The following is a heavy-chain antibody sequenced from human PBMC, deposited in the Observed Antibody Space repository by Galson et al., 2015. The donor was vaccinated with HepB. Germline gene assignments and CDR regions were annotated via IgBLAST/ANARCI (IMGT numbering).Heavy chain of an antibody. CDR1: GFTFSTYA. CDR3: ARATLGGNYDY. CDR2: IYYDGSNK. J-gene: IGHJ4*02. D-gene: IGHD3-10*01. Sequence: SLRLSCAASGFTFSTYAMHWVRQAPGKGLEWVAVIYYDGSNKYYADSVRGRFTISRDNSKNTLYLQMNSLRAEDTAVYYCARATLGGNYDYWGQGPLVTVSS. V-gene: IGHV3-33*01.